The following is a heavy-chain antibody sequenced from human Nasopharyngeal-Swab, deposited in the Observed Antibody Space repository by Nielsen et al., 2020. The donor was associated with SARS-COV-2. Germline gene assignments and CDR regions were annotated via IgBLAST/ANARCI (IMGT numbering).Heavy chain of an antibody. CDR3: ARIEARLNWFDP. CDR2: IFSNDEK. Sequence: SGPTLVKPTETLTLTCTVSGFSLSNARMGVSWIRQPPGKALEWLAHIFSNDEKSYSTSLKSRLTISKDTSKSQVVLTITNTDPVDTATYYCARIEARLNWFDPWGQGTLVTVSS. J-gene: IGHJ5*02. V-gene: IGHV2-26*01. D-gene: IGHD3-16*01. CDR1: GFSLSNARMG.